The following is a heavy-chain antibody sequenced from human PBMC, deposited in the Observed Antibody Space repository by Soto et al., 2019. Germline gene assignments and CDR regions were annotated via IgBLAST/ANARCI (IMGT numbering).Heavy chain of an antibody. J-gene: IGHJ4*02. CDR1: GGSINNYY. CDR2: IYSDGGT. V-gene: IGHV4-59*01. Sequence: QVQLHESGPGLVKPSETLSLTCTVSGGSINNYYWSWIRQPPGKGLEYVGYIYSDGGTNYNPSLNSRLTMSGDTSKNQFSLRLHSVTAADTALYYFARGSVSRNFDYWGLGTLVTVSS. CDR3: ARGSVSRNFDY. D-gene: IGHD2-15*01.